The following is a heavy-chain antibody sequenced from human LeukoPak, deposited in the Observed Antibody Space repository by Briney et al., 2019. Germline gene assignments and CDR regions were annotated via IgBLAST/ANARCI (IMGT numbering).Heavy chain of an antibody. D-gene: IGHD3-10*01. J-gene: IGHJ5*02. CDR2: MNPNSGNT. CDR3: ARGSHSPRYGSGSYRVDP. CDR1: GYTFTSYD. Sequence: ASVKVSCKASGYTFTSYDINWVRQATGQGLEWMGWMNPNSGNTGYAQKFQGRVTMTRNPYINTAYMDLRSLRSEDTAVYYCARGSHSPRYGSGSYRVDPWGQGTLVTVSS. V-gene: IGHV1-8*01.